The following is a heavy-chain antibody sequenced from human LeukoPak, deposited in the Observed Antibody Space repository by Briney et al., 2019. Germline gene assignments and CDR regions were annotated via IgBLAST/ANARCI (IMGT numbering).Heavy chain of an antibody. CDR2: INHSGST. CDR1: GGSFSGYY. Sequence: SETLSLTCADYGGSFSGYYWSWIRQPPGKGLEWIGEINHSGSTNYNPSLKSRVTISVDTSKNQFSLKLSSVTAADTAVYYCARGRVGYDYVWGSYRNNWFDPWGQGTLVTVSS. J-gene: IGHJ5*02. CDR3: ARGRVGYDYVWGSYRNNWFDP. V-gene: IGHV4-34*01. D-gene: IGHD3-16*02.